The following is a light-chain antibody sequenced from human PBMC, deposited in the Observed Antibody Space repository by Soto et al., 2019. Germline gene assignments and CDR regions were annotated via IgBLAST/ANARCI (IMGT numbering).Light chain of an antibody. Sequence: DIQMTQSPSTLSAFVGDRVTITCRASQSISNWLAWYQQKPRKATKLLMSDVYILESWVPPRFSGSGSGTEFTLTISSLQPDDAATYYCQQHDTFPSSFGQGTKVEIK. CDR3: QQHDTFPSS. CDR1: QSISNW. CDR2: DVY. V-gene: IGKV1-5*01. J-gene: IGKJ1*01.